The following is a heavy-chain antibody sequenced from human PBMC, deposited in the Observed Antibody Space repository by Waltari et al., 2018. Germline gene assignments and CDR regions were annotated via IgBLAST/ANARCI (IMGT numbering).Heavy chain of an antibody. CDR2: LGGNGGDR. V-gene: IGHV3-23*01. J-gene: IGHJ4*02. Sequence: EVQSLESGGGLVQHGGSVRLSGAVAGFGFHNYGMGCVRQGPGKGLEWFASLGGNGGDRYYADSVKGRFTISRDNSESTLSLQMDNLRGEDTAIYYCAKVLRAFSSSPFHFYFDSWGQGTLVAVSS. CDR1: GFGFHNYG. D-gene: IGHD2-2*01. CDR3: AKVLRAFSSSPFHFYFDS.